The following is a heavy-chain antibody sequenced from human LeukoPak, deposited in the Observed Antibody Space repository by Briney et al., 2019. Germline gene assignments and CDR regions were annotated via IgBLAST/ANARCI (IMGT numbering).Heavy chain of an antibody. J-gene: IGHJ4*02. CDR3: AKYFYDGSGTHYFDY. CDR1: GFTFSSHW. V-gene: IGHV3-7*01. Sequence: GESLRLSCEASGFTFSSHWMSWVRQAPGKGLEWVGNIKPDGSEKYYVDSLKGRFIISRDNAKNSLYLQMNSLRAEDVAVYYCAKYFYDGSGTHYFDYWGQGTLVTVSS. CDR2: IKPDGSEK. D-gene: IGHD3-22*01.